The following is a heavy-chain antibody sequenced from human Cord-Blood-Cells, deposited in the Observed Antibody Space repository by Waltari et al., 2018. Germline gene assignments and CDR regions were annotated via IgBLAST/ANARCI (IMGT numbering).Heavy chain of an antibody. J-gene: IGHJ5*02. D-gene: IGHD2-2*02. Sequence: QVQLQQWGAGLLKPSETLSLTCAVYGGSFSGYYWSWIRPPPGKGLEWMGEINHSGSTNYNPSLKSRVTISVDTSKNQFSLKLSSVTAADTAVYYCARVDCSSTSCYKNWFDPWGQGTLVTVSS. CDR2: INHSGST. CDR3: ARVDCSSTSCYKNWFDP. CDR1: GGSFSGYY. V-gene: IGHV4-34*01.